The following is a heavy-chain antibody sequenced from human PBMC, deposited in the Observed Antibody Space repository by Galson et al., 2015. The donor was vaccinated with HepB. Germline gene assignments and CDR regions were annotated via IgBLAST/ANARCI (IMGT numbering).Heavy chain of an antibody. V-gene: IGHV3-23*01. CDR1: GFTFDDYA. Sequence: SLRLSCAASGFTFDDYAMHWVRQAPGKGLEWVSVISGSAGSTNYADSVKGRFSISRDNSKNTPYLQMNGLRAEDTAVYYCAKEPPGYFDYWGQGALVTVSS. CDR3: AKEPPGYFDY. CDR2: ISGSAGST. J-gene: IGHJ4*02.